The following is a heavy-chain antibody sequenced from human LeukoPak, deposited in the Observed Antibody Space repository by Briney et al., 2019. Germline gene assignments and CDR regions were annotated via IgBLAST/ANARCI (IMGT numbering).Heavy chain of an antibody. Sequence: SVKVSCKASGGTFSSYAISWVRQAPGQGLEWMGRTIPILGIANYAQKFQGRVTITADKSTSTAYMELSSLRSEDTAVYYCARLMVAANIGYCSGGSCYSSDYWGQGTLVTVSS. CDR3: ARLMVAANIGYCSGGSCYSSDY. CDR2: TIPILGIA. CDR1: GGTFSSYA. D-gene: IGHD2-15*01. J-gene: IGHJ4*02. V-gene: IGHV1-69*04.